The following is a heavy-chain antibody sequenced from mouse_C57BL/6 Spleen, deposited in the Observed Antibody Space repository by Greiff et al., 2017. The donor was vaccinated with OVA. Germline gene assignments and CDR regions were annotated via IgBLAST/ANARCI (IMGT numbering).Heavy chain of an antibody. D-gene: IGHD2-4*01. CDR2: ISYSGST. CDR3: AREGDYGRFAY. CDR1: GYSITSGYD. J-gene: IGHJ3*01. Sequence: EVQLQESGPGMVKPSQSLSLTCTVTGYSITSGYDWHWIRHFPGNKLEWMGYISYSGSTNYNPSLKSRISITHDTSKNHFFLKLNSVTTEDTATYYCAREGDYGRFAYWGQGTLVTVSA. V-gene: IGHV3-1*01.